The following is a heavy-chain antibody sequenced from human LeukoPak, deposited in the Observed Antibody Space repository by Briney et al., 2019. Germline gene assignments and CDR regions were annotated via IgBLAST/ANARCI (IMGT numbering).Heavy chain of an antibody. CDR1: GYSISSGYY. CDR2: INHSGST. V-gene: IGHV4-38-2*01. CDR3: ARGGLGPYYYYYYYMDV. Sequence: KTSETLSLTCAVSGYSISSGYYWGWIRQPPGKGLEWIGEINHSGSTNYNPSLKSRVTISVDTSKNQFSLKLSSVTAADTAVYYCARGGLGPYYYYYYYMDVWGKGTTVTVPS. J-gene: IGHJ6*03. D-gene: IGHD3/OR15-3a*01.